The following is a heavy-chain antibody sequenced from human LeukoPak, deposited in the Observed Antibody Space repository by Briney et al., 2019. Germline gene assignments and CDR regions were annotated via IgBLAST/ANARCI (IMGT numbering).Heavy chain of an antibody. V-gene: IGHV4-34*01. Sequence: SETLSLTCAVYGGSFSGYYWSRIRQPPGKGLEWIGEINHSGSTNYNPSLKSRVTISVDTSKNQFSLKLSSVTAADTAVYYCARVGDDYSNYYFDYWGQGTLVTVSS. CDR2: INHSGST. J-gene: IGHJ4*02. D-gene: IGHD4-11*01. CDR1: GGSFSGYY. CDR3: ARVGDDYSNYYFDY.